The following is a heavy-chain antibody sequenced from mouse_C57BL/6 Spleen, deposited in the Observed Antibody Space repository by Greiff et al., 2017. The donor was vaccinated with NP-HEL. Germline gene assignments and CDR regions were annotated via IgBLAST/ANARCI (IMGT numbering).Heavy chain of an antibody. V-gene: IGHV5-12*01. CDR3: ARRYYYGSSTGYFDV. Sequence: EVMLVESGGGLVQPGGSLKLSCAASGFTFSDYYMYWVRQTPEKRLEWVAYISNGGGSTYYPDTVKGRFTISRDNAKNTLYLQMSRLKSEDTAMYYCARRYYYGSSTGYFDVWGTGTTVTVSS. CDR1: GFTFSDYY. J-gene: IGHJ1*03. D-gene: IGHD1-1*01. CDR2: ISNGGGST.